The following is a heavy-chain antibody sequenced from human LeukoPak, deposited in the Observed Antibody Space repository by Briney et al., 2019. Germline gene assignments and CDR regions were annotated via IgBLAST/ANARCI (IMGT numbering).Heavy chain of an antibody. CDR1: GYTFTSYG. Sequence: ASVKVSCKASGYTFTSYGISWVRQAPGQGLEWMGWISAYNGNTNYAQKLQGRVTMTTDTSTSTAYMELRSLRSDDTAVYYCARDGPEVLRYFDWLLLPPLDYWGQGTLVTVSS. CDR3: ARDGPEVLRYFDWLLLPPLDY. J-gene: IGHJ4*02. V-gene: IGHV1-18*01. CDR2: ISAYNGNT. D-gene: IGHD3-9*01.